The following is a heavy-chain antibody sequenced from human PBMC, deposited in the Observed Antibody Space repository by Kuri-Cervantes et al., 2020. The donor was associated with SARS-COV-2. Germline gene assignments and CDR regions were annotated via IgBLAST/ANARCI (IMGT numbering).Heavy chain of an antibody. D-gene: IGHD3-3*01. Sequence: GSLRLSCTVSGGSISSYYWSWIRQPPGKGLEWIGYIYYSGSTYYNPSLKSRVTISVDTSKNQFSLKLSSVTAADTAVYYCARTKGTIFGVVNWFDPWGQGTLVTVSS. V-gene: IGHV4-59*12. J-gene: IGHJ5*02. CDR3: ARTKGTIFGVVNWFDP. CDR1: GGSISSYY. CDR2: IYYSGST.